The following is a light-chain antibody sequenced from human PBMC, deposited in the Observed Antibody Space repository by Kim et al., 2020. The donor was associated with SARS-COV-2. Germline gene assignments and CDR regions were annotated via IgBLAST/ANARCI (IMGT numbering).Light chain of an antibody. CDR2: GAS. CDR1: QSVSSN. V-gene: IGKV3-15*01. Sequence: VSPGERATLASRASQSVSSNLAWYQQKPGQAPRLRIYGASTRATGIPARFSGSGSGTEFTLTISSLQSEDFAVYYCQQYNNWPPGTFGQGTKLEI. CDR3: QQYNNWPPGT. J-gene: IGKJ2*02.